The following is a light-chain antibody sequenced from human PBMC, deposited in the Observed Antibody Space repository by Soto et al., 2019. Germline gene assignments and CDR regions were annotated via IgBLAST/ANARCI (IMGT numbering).Light chain of an antibody. V-gene: IGLV2-14*01. J-gene: IGLJ1*01. CDR2: DVT. Sequence: QSVLTQPASVSGSPGQSITIPCTGTSSDVGGYNYVSWYQQHPGKAPKLMIYDVTTRPSGVSNRFSGSKSGNTAALTISGLQAEDEADYYCSSYTSSTTGVFGTGTKVTVL. CDR3: SSYTSSTTGV. CDR1: SSDVGGYNY.